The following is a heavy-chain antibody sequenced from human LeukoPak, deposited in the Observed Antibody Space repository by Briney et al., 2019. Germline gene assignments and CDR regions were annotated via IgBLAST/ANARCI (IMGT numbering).Heavy chain of an antibody. V-gene: IGHV4-59*08. CDR2: ISYSGYT. J-gene: IGHJ4*02. D-gene: IGHD2-15*01. Sequence: SETLSLTCTVSGGSISSYYWSWIRQPPGKGLEWIGYISYSGYTNFHPSLKSRATISVAMSKNQFSLKLSSVTAADTAVYYCARSSAPDIVVVVAATPYFDYWGQGTLVTVSS. CDR3: ARSSAPDIVVVVAATPYFDY. CDR1: GGSISSYY.